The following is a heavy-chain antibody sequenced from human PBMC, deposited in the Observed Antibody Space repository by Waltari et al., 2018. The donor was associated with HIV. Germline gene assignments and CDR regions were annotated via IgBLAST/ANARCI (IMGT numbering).Heavy chain of an antibody. Sequence: QLQLQESGPGLVKPSETLSLTCTVSGGSISSSSYYWGWIRQPPGKGLEWIGSIYYSGSTYYNPSLKSRVTISVDTSKNQFSLKLSSVTAADTAVYYCASISRVGATMYYFDYWGQGTLVTVSS. CDR1: GGSISSSSYY. D-gene: IGHD1-26*01. J-gene: IGHJ4*02. CDR3: ASISRVGATMYYFDY. CDR2: IYYSGST. V-gene: IGHV4-39*07.